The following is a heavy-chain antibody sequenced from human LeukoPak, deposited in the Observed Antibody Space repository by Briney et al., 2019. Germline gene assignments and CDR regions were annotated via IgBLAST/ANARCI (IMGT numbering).Heavy chain of an antibody. CDR2: IIPIFGTA. D-gene: IGHD3-9*01. J-gene: IGHJ3*02. V-gene: IGHV1-69*05. CDR1: GGAFSSYA. Sequence: SVKVSCKASGGAFSSYAISWVRQAPGQGLEWMGRIIPIFGTANYAQKFQGRVTITTDESTSTAYMELSSLRSEDTAVYYCAREGAPGDDILTGYTVLYAFDIWGQGTMVTVSS. CDR3: AREGAPGDDILTGYTVLYAFDI.